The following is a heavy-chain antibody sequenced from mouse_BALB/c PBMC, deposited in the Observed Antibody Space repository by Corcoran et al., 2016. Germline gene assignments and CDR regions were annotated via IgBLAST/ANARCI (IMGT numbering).Heavy chain of an antibody. J-gene: IGHJ1*01. CDR3: ARWDWYFDV. V-gene: IGHV14-3*02. Sequence: EVQLKQSGAELVKPGASVKLSCTASGFNLQETYMHWVKQRPEQGLEWIGRSDPANGNTKYDPKFQGKATITADTSSNTAYLQLSSLTSEDTAVYYCARWDWYFDVWGAGTTVTVSS. CDR2: SDPANGNT. CDR1: GFNLQETY.